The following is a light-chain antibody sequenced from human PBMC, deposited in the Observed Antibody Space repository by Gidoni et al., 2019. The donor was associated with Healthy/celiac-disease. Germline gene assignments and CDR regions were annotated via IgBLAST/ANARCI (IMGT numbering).Light chain of an antibody. CDR1: SSDVGGYNY. Sequence: QSALTQPRSVSGSPGQSVTISCTGTSSDVGGYNYVSWYQQHPGKAPKLMIYDGSKRPSGVPDRFSGSKTGNTASLTISGLQAEDEADYYCCSYAGSYFYVFGTGTKVTVL. J-gene: IGLJ1*01. CDR2: DGS. V-gene: IGLV2-11*01. CDR3: CSYAGSYFYV.